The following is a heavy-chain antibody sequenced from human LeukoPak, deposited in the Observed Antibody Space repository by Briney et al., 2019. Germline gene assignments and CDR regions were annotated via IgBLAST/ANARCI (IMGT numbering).Heavy chain of an antibody. Sequence: PSETLSLTCTVSGGSISSSSYYWGWIRQPPGKGLEWIGYIYYSGSTNYNPSLESRVTISVDTSKNQFSLKLSSVTAADTAVYYCARVTGIVGGWLDYWGQGTLVTVSS. CDR3: ARVTGIVGGWLDY. D-gene: IGHD1-26*01. CDR2: IYYSGST. V-gene: IGHV4-61*05. J-gene: IGHJ4*02. CDR1: GGSISSSSYY.